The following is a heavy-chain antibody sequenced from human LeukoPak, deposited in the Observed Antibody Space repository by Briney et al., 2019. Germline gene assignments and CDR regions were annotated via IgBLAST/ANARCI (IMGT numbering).Heavy chain of an antibody. V-gene: IGHV3-11*03. Sequence: GGSLRLSCVASGFTFRDYYMSWIRRAPGKGLEWVSYISSSSSYTNYADSVKGRFTISRDNAKNSLYLQMNSLRAEDTAVYYCARLNTVAMYYFDYWGQGTLVTVSS. CDR2: ISSSSSYT. D-gene: IGHD4-23*01. J-gene: IGHJ4*02. CDR3: ARLNTVAMYYFDY. CDR1: GFTFRDYY.